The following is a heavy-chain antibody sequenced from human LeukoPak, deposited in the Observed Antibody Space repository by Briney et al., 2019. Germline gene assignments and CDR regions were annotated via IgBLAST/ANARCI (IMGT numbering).Heavy chain of an antibody. J-gene: IGHJ6*04. CDR1: GGSISSYY. Sequence: SGTLSLTCTVSGGSISSYYWSWIRQPPGKGLEWIGYIYYSGSTNYNPSLKSRVTISVDTSKNQFSLKLSSVTAADTAVYYCARDGPPDILTGTYYGMDVWGKGTTVTVSS. D-gene: IGHD3-9*01. CDR2: IYYSGST. V-gene: IGHV4-59*01. CDR3: ARDGPPDILTGTYYGMDV.